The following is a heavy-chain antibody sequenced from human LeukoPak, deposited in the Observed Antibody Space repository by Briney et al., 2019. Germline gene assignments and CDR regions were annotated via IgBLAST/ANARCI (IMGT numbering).Heavy chain of an antibody. V-gene: IGHV3-53*01. CDR2: IYSGGST. Sequence: PGGSLRLSCAASGFTVSSNYMSWVRHAPGKGLELVSVIYSGGSTYYADSVKGRFTISRDNSKNTLYLQMNSLRAEDTAVYYCAKEKYGTDVGEDAFDIWGQGTMVTVSS. J-gene: IGHJ3*02. CDR3: AKEKYGTDVGEDAFDI. D-gene: IGHD4-17*01. CDR1: GFTVSSNY.